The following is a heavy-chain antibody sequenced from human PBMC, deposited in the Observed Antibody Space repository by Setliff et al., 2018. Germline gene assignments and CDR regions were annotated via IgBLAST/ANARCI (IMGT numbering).Heavy chain of an antibody. CDR3: ARGSSSGYYFDY. J-gene: IGHJ4*02. D-gene: IGHD6-6*01. Sequence: SVKVSCKASGYTFTRYAMNWVRQAPGQGLEWMGRIIPIFGTANYAQKFQGRVTITADKSTSTAYMELRSLRSDDTAVYYCARGSSSGYYFDYWGQGTLVTVSS. CDR1: GYTFTRYA. CDR2: IIPIFGTA. V-gene: IGHV1-69*06.